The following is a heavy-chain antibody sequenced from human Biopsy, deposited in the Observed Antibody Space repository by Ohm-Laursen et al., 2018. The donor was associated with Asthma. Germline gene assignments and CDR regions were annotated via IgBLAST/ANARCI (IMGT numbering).Heavy chain of an antibody. CDR2: ISYSGST. CDR1: GGSVSSGSYY. V-gene: IGHV4-61*01. CDR3: ARGPNYHGSGRAPIGMDV. Sequence: LSLTCTVSGGSVSSGSYYWSWIRQPPGKGLAWVSYISYSGSTDYNPSLKSRLTISMDTSKNQFPLKLSSVTAADTAVYYCARGPNYHGSGRAPIGMDVWGQGTTVTVSS. J-gene: IGHJ6*02. D-gene: IGHD3-10*01.